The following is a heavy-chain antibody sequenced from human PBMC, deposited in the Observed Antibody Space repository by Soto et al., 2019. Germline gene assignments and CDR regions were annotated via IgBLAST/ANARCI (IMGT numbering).Heavy chain of an antibody. D-gene: IGHD3-9*01. Sequence: PGESLKISCKGSGYSFTSYWIGWVRQMPGKGLEWMGIIYPGDSGTRYSPSFQGQVTISADKSISTAYLQWSSLKASDTAMYYCARFPTHYDILTGPFDYWGQRTLVTGSS. CDR3: ARFPTHYDILTGPFDY. J-gene: IGHJ4*02. CDR1: GYSFTSYW. CDR2: IYPGDSGT. V-gene: IGHV5-51*01.